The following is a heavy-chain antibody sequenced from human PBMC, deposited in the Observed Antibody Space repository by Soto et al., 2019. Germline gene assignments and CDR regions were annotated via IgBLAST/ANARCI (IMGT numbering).Heavy chain of an antibody. J-gene: IGHJ5*02. V-gene: IGHV4-31*03. CDR3: ARGNCSGGSCLGP. Sequence: QVKLQESGPGLVKPSQTLSLTCTVSGGSISSGGYYWSWIRQHPGKGLEWIGYIYYSGSTYYNPSRKSRVTISVDTSKSQFSLQLSAVTDSDTAVYYCARGNCSGGSCLGPWGQGTLVTVSS. D-gene: IGHD2-15*01. CDR2: IYYSGST. CDR1: GGSISSGGYY.